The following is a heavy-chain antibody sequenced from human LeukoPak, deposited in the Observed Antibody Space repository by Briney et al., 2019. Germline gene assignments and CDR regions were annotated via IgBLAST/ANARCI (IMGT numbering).Heavy chain of an antibody. J-gene: IGHJ2*01. CDR1: GGSISSYY. V-gene: IGHV4-59*08. CDR3: ARPGSRGFWYFDF. CDR2: IYYNGNT. D-gene: IGHD3-10*01. Sequence: SETLSLTCTVSGGSISSYYWSWIRQPPGKGLEWIGHIYYNGNTNYNPSLKSRVTISVDTSKNQFSLKLSSVIAADTAVYYCARPGSRGFWYFDFWGRGTLVTVSS.